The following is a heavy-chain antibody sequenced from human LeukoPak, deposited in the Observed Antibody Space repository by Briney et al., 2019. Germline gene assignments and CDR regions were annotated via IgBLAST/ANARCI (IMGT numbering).Heavy chain of an antibody. CDR1: GGSITTYY. D-gene: IGHD5-18*01. V-gene: IGHV4-59*08. J-gene: IGHJ5*02. Sequence: SETLSLTCTVSGGSITTYYWSWIRQPPGKGLEWIAYIYYTGSTNYNPSLKSRVTISVDTSKNQFSLKLSSVTAADTAVYYCARQSGYSYPFDPWGQGTLVTVSS. CDR3: ARQSGYSYPFDP. CDR2: IYYTGST.